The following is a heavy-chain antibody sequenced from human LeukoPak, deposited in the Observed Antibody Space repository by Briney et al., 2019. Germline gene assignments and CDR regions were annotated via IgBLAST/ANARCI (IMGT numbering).Heavy chain of an antibody. J-gene: IGHJ5*02. CDR3: ASQSVAGPAGWFDP. Sequence: GFTFSSYXMHWVRQAPGKGLEWVAVISYDGSNKYYADSVKGLFTISRDNSKNTLYLQMNSLRAEDTAVYYCASQSVAGPAGWFDPWGQGTLVTVSS. D-gene: IGHD6-19*01. CDR1: GFTFSSYX. V-gene: IGHV3-30-3*01. CDR2: ISYDGSNK.